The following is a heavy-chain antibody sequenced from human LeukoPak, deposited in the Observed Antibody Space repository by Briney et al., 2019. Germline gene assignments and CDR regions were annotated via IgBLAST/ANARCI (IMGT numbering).Heavy chain of an antibody. CDR3: VKKGDTFDM. CDR2: ISRNSGTM. Sequence: GRSLRLSCAASGFSFADYAMHWVRQAPGKGLEWVSGISRNSGTMVYADSVRGRFTISRDNAKNSLSLQVDSLRPEDTALYYCVKKGDTFDMWGQGTMVTVSS. V-gene: IGHV3-9*01. J-gene: IGHJ3*02. CDR1: GFSFADYA.